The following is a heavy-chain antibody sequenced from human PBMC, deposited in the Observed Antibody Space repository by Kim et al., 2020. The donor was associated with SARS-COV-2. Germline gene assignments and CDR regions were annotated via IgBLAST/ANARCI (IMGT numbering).Heavy chain of an antibody. J-gene: IGHJ4*02. CDR1: GGSISSSSYY. CDR2: IYYSGST. V-gene: IGHV4-39*02. Sequence: SDTLSLTCTVSGGSISSSSYYWGWIRQPPGKGLEWIGSIYYSGSTYYNPSLKSRVTISVDTSKNHISLKLSSVTAADTAMYYCARRTKRYSYGYFDYWGQGTLVTVSS. CDR3: ARRTKRYSYGYFDY. D-gene: IGHD5-18*01.